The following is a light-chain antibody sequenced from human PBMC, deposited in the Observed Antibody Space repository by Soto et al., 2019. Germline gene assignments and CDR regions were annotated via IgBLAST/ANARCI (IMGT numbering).Light chain of an antibody. Sequence: EIVLTQSPGTLSLSPGERATLSCRASQSVSSSYLVWYQQKPGQAPTLLIYGASSRATGIPDRFSGSGSGTDFTLTISRLEPEDFAVYYCQQYGSSPFTFGPGTKVDIK. CDR3: QQYGSSPFT. V-gene: IGKV3-20*01. J-gene: IGKJ3*01. CDR2: GAS. CDR1: QSVSSSY.